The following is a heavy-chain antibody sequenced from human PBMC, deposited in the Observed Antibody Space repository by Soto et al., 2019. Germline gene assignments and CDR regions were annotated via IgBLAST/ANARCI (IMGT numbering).Heavy chain of an antibody. J-gene: IGHJ4*02. V-gene: IGHV2-5*02. D-gene: IGHD6-19*01. CDR1: GFSLSTSGVG. CDR2: IYWDDDK. CDR3: SLKPGFSSGWGFFYY. Sequence: QITLKESGPTLVKPTQTLTLTCTFSGFSLSTSGVGVGWIRQPPGKALEWLALIYWDDDKRYSPSLKSRLTITKDTSTNQVILTMTNMDPLDTATYYCSLKPGFSSGWGFFYYWGQGLLVTVSS.